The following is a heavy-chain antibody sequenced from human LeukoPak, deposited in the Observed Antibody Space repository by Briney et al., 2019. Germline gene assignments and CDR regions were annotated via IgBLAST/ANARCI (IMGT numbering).Heavy chain of an antibody. CDR1: SGSISSYY. CDR3: ARGILHYDYVWGSYRSYYFDY. D-gene: IGHD3-16*02. Sequence: SETLSLTCTVSSGSISSYYWNWIRQPAGKGLEWIGRIYPSGSTNYNPSLKSRVTISVDTSKNQFSLKLSSVTAADTAVYYCARGILHYDYVWGSYRSYYFDYWGQGTLVTVSS. J-gene: IGHJ4*02. V-gene: IGHV4-4*07. CDR2: IYPSGST.